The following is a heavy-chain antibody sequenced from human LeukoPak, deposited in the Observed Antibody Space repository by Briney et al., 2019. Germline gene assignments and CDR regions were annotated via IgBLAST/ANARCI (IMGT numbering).Heavy chain of an antibody. V-gene: IGHV4-34*01. Sequence: SESLSLTCAVYGGSFSGYYWSWIRQPAGKGLEWIGEINHSGSTNYNPSLKSRVTISVDTSKNQFSLKLSSVTAADTAVYYCARGDYYDSSGYYYYFDYWGQGTLVTVSS. D-gene: IGHD3-22*01. CDR2: INHSGST. CDR1: GGSFSGYY. J-gene: IGHJ4*02. CDR3: ARGDYYDSSGYYYYFDY.